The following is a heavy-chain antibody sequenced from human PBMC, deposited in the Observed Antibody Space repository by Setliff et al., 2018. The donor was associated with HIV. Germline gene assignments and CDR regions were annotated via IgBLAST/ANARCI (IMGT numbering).Heavy chain of an antibody. V-gene: IGHV4-4*07. J-gene: IGHJ5*02. CDR3: ARDRHSSGLGSYGP. CDR1: GGSFGVYR. Sequence: PSETLSLTCTISGGSFGVYRWSWIRQSAGRDLEWIGRIDSSGTTDYKPSLKGRVAISVDTSRNQFSLRVTSVTAADTAVYFCARDRHSSGLGSYGPWGPGILVTVSS. D-gene: IGHD3-10*01. CDR2: IDSSGTT.